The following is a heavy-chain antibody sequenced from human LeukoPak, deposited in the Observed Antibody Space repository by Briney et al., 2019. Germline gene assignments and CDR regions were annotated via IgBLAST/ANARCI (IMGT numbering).Heavy chain of an antibody. CDR2: MYYSGST. Sequence: SETLSLICTVSGGSISSSTYFWGWIRQPPGKGLEWIGSMYYSGSTYHNPSLKSRVTISVDTSKNQFSLKLRSVTAADTAVYYCARDGVNYFDISGYDIWGRGTLVTVSS. CDR3: ARDGVNYFDISGYDI. D-gene: IGHD3-22*01. CDR1: GGSISSSTYF. V-gene: IGHV4-39*07. J-gene: IGHJ4*02.